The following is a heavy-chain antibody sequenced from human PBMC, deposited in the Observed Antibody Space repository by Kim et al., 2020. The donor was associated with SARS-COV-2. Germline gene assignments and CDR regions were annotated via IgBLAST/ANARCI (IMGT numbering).Heavy chain of an antibody. D-gene: IGHD5-18*01. Sequence: GGSLRLSCAASGFTFSSYAMSWVRQAPGKGLEWVSAISGSGGSTYYADSVKGRFTISRDNSKNTLYLQMNSLRAEDTAVYYCAKNSGGYSYEMPFDYWGQGTLVTVSS. V-gene: IGHV3-23*01. J-gene: IGHJ4*02. CDR2: ISGSGGST. CDR1: GFTFSSYA. CDR3: AKNSGGYSYEMPFDY.